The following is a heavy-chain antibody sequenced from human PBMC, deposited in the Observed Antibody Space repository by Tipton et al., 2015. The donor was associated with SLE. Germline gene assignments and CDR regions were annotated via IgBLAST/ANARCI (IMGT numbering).Heavy chain of an antibody. D-gene: IGHD4-17*01. CDR2: INHSGST. J-gene: IGHJ4*02. CDR1: GGSFSGYY. CDR3: ARGYGDTGY. V-gene: IGHV4-34*01. Sequence: GSLRLSCAVYGGSFSGYYWSWIRQPPGKGLEWIGEINHSGSTNYNPSLKSRVTISVDTSKNQFSLKLTSVTAADTAVYYCARGYGDTGYWGQGTLVTVSS.